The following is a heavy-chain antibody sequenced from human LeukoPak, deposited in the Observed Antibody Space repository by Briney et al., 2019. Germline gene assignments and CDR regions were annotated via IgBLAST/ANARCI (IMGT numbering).Heavy chain of an antibody. CDR1: GFTFSSYG. D-gene: IGHD5-18*01. V-gene: IGHV3-30*18. CDR2: ISYDGSNK. CDR3: AKDSTIGYHEPVPYYFDY. J-gene: IGHJ4*02. Sequence: PGGSLRLSCAASGFTFSSYGMHWVRQAPGKGLEWVAVISYDGSNKYYADSVKGRFTISRDNSKNTLYLQMNSLRAEDTAVYYCAKDSTIGYHEPVPYYFDYWGQGTLVTVSS.